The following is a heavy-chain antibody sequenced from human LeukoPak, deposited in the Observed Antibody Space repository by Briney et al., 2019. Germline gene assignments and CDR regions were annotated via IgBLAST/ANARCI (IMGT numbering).Heavy chain of an antibody. V-gene: IGHV3-23*01. D-gene: IGHD3-10*01. Sequence: GGSLRLSCAASGFTFSSYGMSWVRQAPGKGLEWVSAISGSGGSTYYADSVKGRFTISRDNSKNTLYLQMNSLRAEDTAVYYCAKAEVTMVRGVIDYYYMDVWGKGTTVTVSS. CDR3: AKAEVTMVRGVIDYYYMDV. CDR2: ISGSGGST. J-gene: IGHJ6*03. CDR1: GFTFSSYG.